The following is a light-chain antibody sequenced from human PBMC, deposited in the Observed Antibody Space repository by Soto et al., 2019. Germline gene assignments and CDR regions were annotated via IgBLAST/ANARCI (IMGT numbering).Light chain of an antibody. Sequence: QSALTQPASVSGSPGQSITISCTGTRSDVGGYNYVSWYQQHPGKAPKLMIYDVSNRSSGVSNRFSGSKSGNTASMTISGLQAEDEAVYYCSSYTSSSTLVVFGGGTKLTVL. CDR2: DVS. J-gene: IGLJ2*01. V-gene: IGLV2-14*01. CDR1: RSDVGGYNY. CDR3: SSYTSSSTLVV.